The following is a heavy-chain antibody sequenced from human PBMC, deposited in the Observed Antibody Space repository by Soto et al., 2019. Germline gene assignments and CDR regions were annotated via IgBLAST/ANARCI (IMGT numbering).Heavy chain of an antibody. V-gene: IGHV3-48*02. CDR2: ISSSSSTI. Sequence: GGSLRLSCAASGLTFSSYSVKWVRQAPGKGLEWVSYISSSSSTIYYADSVKGRFTISRDNAKNSLYLQMNSLRDEDTAVYYCARSTGYSSGWRYWGQGTLVTVSS. D-gene: IGHD6-19*01. CDR1: GLTFSSYS. J-gene: IGHJ4*02. CDR3: ARSTGYSSGWRY.